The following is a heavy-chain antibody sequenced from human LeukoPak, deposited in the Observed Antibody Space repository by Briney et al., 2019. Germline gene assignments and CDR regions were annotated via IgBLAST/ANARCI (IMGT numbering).Heavy chain of an antibody. D-gene: IGHD6-13*01. CDR1: GGSFSGYY. CDR3: ARAGSTSWSFYYGLDV. CDR2: INHSGST. Sequence: SETLSLTCAVYGGSFSGYYWSWIRQPPGKGLEWIGEINHSGSTNYNPSLKSRVTISVDTSKNQFSLKLSSVTAADTAVYYCARAGSTSWSFYYGLDVWGQGTTVTVSS. V-gene: IGHV4-34*01. J-gene: IGHJ6*02.